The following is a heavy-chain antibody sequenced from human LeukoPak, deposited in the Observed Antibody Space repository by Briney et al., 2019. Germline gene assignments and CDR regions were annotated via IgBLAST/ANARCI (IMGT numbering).Heavy chain of an antibody. V-gene: IGHV3-7*01. D-gene: IGHD3-22*01. CDR2: IKQDGSEK. Sequence: PGGSLRLSCAASGFTFSSYAMSWVRQAPGKGLEWVANIKQDGSEKYYVDSVKGRFTISRDNAKNSLYLQMNSLRAEDTAVYYCARDDPYYYDSSGYHDYWGQGTLVTVSS. CDR1: GFTFSSYA. CDR3: ARDDPYYYDSSGYHDY. J-gene: IGHJ4*02.